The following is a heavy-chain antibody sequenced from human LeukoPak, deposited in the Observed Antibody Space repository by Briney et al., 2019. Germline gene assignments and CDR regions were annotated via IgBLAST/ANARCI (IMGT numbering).Heavy chain of an antibody. J-gene: IGHJ5*02. CDR3: AEEGSPFWSGYHNWFDP. CDR2: IYYSGST. Sequence: YPSETLSLTCTVSGGSISSSSYYWGWIRQPPGKGLEWIGSIYYSGSTYYNPSLKSRVTISVDTSKNQFSLKLSSVTAADTAVYYCAEEGSPFWSGYHNWFDPWGQGTLVTVSS. D-gene: IGHD3-3*01. CDR1: GGSISSSSYY. V-gene: IGHV4-39*07.